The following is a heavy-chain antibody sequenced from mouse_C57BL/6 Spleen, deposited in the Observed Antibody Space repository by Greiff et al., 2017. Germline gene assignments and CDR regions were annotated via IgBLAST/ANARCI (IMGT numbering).Heavy chain of an antibody. V-gene: IGHV1-69*01. Sequence: QVQLQQPGAELVMPGASVKLSCKASGYTFTSYWMHWVKQRPGQGLEWIGEIDPSDSYTNYNQKFKGKSTLTVDKSSSTAYMQLSSLTSEDSAVYYCARWGCNYVRFAYWGQGTLVTVSA. CDR1: GYTFTSYW. CDR3: ARWGCNYVRFAY. CDR2: IDPSDSYT. D-gene: IGHD2-1*01. J-gene: IGHJ3*01.